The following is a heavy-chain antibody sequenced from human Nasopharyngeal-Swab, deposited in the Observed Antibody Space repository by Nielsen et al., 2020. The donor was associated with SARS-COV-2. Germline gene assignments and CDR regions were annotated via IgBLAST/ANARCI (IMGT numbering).Heavy chain of an antibody. CDR1: GDSISSGGYY. V-gene: IGHV4-31*03. CDR2: IYYSGST. CDR3: ARGTWIELWLSGSYFDS. J-gene: IGHJ4*02. D-gene: IGHD5-18*01. Sequence: SETLSLTCTVSGDSISSGGYYWSWIRQHPGKGLEWIGYIYYSGSTYYNPSLESRLTISVDTSKNHFSLKLSSVTAADTAIYYCARGTWIELWLSGSYFDSWGQGTVVTVSS.